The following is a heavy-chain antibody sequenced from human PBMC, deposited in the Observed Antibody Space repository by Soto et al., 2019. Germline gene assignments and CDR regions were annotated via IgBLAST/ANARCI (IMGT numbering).Heavy chain of an antibody. CDR1: GGSVSSGSYY. Sequence: SETRSLTCTVSGGSVSSGSYYWSWIRQPPGKGLEWIGYIYYSGSTNYNPSLKSRVTISVDTSKNQFSLKLSSVTAADTAAYYCARDQSHDYGGNSVFDYWGQGTLVTVSS. J-gene: IGHJ4*02. D-gene: IGHD4-17*01. CDR3: ARDQSHDYGGNSVFDY. V-gene: IGHV4-61*01. CDR2: IYYSGST.